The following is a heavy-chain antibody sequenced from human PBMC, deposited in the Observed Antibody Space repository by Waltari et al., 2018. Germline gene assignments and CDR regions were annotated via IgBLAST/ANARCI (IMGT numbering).Heavy chain of an antibody. Sequence: QLHLQESGPGLVKPSETLSPTCSVSGCPITNNSHYWGWIRQPPGKGLEWAATISYTGATYNNPSLKSRVTISGDTSKNQFSLKLNSVTAADTAVYYCATYVGASIGTAAFNVWGQGTMVTVSS. CDR3: ATYVGASIGTAAFNV. J-gene: IGHJ3*01. V-gene: IGHV4-39*01. CDR1: GCPITNNSHY. CDR2: ISYTGAT. D-gene: IGHD3-16*01.